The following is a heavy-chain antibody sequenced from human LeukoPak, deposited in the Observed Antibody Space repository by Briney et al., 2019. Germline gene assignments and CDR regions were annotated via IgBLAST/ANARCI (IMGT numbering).Heavy chain of an antibody. Sequence: GGSLRLSCAASGFIFSRYAMHWVRQAPGKGLEWVAVISYHGSNKYYADSVKGRFTISRDNSKNTLYLQMNSLRSEDTAVYYCARDYHGSGSLTTFDYWGQGTLVTVSS. D-gene: IGHD3-10*01. V-gene: IGHV3-30-3*01. CDR3: ARDYHGSGSLTTFDY. J-gene: IGHJ4*02. CDR1: GFIFSRYA. CDR2: ISYHGSNK.